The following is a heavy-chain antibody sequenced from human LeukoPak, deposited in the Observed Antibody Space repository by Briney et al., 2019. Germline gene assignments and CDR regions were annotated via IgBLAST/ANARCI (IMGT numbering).Heavy chain of an antibody. Sequence: SETLSLTCTVSGGSISSYYWSWIRQPPGKGLEWIGYIYYSGSTNYNPSLKSRVTISVDTSKNQFSLKLSSVTAADTAAYYCARVRYNHFDYWGQGTLVTVSS. CDR3: ARVRYNHFDY. CDR2: IYYSGST. D-gene: IGHD1-1*01. V-gene: IGHV4-59*01. J-gene: IGHJ4*02. CDR1: GGSISSYY.